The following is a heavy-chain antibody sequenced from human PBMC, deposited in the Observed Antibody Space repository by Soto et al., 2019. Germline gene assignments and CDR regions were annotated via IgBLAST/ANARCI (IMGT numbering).Heavy chain of an antibody. V-gene: IGHV3-33*01. Sequence: QVQLVESGGGVVQPGRSLRLSCAASGFTFSSYGMHWVRQAPGKGLEWVAVIWYDGSNKYYADSVKGRFTISRDNSKNTLYLQMNSLRAEETAVYYCARVNYGDYGIDYWGQGTLVTVSS. CDR1: GFTFSSYG. J-gene: IGHJ4*02. CDR3: ARVNYGDYGIDY. CDR2: IWYDGSNK. D-gene: IGHD4-17*01.